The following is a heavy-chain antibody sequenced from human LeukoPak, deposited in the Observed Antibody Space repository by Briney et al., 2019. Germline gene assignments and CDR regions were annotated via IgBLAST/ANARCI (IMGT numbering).Heavy chain of an antibody. V-gene: IGHV4-61*02. CDR3: ARHGGYYGSGSYSFFDY. Sequence: SETLSLTCTVSGGLISSGSYYWSWIRQPAGKGLEWIGRMYTSGSTNYNPSLKSRVTISVDTSKNQFSLKLSSVTAADTAVYYCARHGGYYGSGSYSFFDYWGQGTLVTVSS. CDR2: MYTSGST. CDR1: GGLISSGSYY. J-gene: IGHJ4*02. D-gene: IGHD3-10*01.